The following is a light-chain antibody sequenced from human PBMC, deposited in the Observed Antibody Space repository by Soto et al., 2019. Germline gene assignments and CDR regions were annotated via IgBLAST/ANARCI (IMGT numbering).Light chain of an antibody. Sequence: EIVLTQSPGTLSLSPGERATLSCRVSQSLSSSYLAWYQQKPGQAPRLLIYGASSRATGIPDRFSGSGSGTDFTLTISRPEPEDFAVYYCQQYDSSLGLTFGVGTKVEIK. V-gene: IGKV3-20*01. J-gene: IGKJ4*01. CDR2: GAS. CDR1: QSLSSSY. CDR3: QQYDSSLGLT.